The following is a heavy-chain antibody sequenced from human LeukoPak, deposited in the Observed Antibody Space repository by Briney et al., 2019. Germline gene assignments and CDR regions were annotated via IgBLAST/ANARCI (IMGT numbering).Heavy chain of an antibody. CDR1: GGSISSSSYY. Sequence: SETLSLTCTVSGGSISSSSYYWGWIRQPPGKGLEWIGSIYYSGSTYYNPSLKSRVTISVDTSKNQFSLKLSSVTAADTAVYYCARADGVAGGGYWGQGNLVTVSS. V-gene: IGHV4-39*07. J-gene: IGHJ4*02. D-gene: IGHD6-19*01. CDR2: IYYSGST. CDR3: ARADGVAGGGY.